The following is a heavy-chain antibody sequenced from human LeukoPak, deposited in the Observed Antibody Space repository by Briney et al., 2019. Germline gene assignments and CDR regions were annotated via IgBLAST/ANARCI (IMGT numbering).Heavy chain of an antibody. J-gene: IGHJ4*02. V-gene: IGHV3-30*04. CDR2: ISYDGSNK. CDR1: GFTFSSYA. Sequence: PGRSLRLSCAASGFTFSSYAMHWVRQAPGKGLEWVAVISYDGSNKYYADSVKSRFTISRDNSKNTLYLQMNSLRAEDTAVYYCAKDSAKKYDDYWGQGTLVTVSS. CDR3: AKDSAKKYDDY. D-gene: IGHD2/OR15-2a*01.